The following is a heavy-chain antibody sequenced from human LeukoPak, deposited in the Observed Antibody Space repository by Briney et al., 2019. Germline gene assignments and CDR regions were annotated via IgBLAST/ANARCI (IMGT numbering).Heavy chain of an antibody. Sequence: SETLSLTCTVSGYSISSGYYWGWIRQPAGKGLEWIGRIYTSGSTNYNPSLKSRVTMSVDTSKNQFSLKLSSVTAADTAVYYCAREMIWQQLVDYWGQGTLVTVSS. CDR1: GYSISSGYY. CDR2: IYTSGST. J-gene: IGHJ4*02. V-gene: IGHV4-4*07. D-gene: IGHD6-13*01. CDR3: AREMIWQQLVDY.